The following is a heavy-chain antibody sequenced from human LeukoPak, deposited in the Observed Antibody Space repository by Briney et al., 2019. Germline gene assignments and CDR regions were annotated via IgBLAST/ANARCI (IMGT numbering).Heavy chain of an antibody. V-gene: IGHV4-39*01. CDR3: ARYRRTSYDSSGYWSINRHYFDY. Sequence: SETLSLTCTVSGGSISSSSYYWGWIRQPPGKGLEWIGSIYYSGSTYYNPSLKSRVTISVDTSKNQFSLKLSSVTAADTPVYYCARYRRTSYDSSGYWSINRHYFDYWGQGTLVTVSS. D-gene: IGHD3-22*01. CDR2: IYYSGST. CDR1: GGSISSSSYY. J-gene: IGHJ4*02.